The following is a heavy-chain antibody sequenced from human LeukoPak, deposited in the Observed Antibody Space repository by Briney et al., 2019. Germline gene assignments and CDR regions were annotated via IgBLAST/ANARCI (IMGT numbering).Heavy chain of an antibody. CDR1: EITISSYW. V-gene: IGHV3-7*01. Sequence: GGSLRLSCAAPEITISSYWMSWVRQAPGKGLEWVANIKEDGSEKYYVDSVKGRFTISRDNAKKSLYLQMNRLRAEDTAVYYCEAFYYDESGWGDASDMWGQGTMVTVSS. D-gene: IGHD3-16*01. J-gene: IGHJ3*02. CDR2: IKEDGSEK. CDR3: EAFYYDESGWGDASDM.